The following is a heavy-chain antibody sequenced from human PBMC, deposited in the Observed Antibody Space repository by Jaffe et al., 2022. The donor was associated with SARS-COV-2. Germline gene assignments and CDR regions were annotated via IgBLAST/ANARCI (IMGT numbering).Heavy chain of an antibody. CDR1: GGSFSGYY. J-gene: IGHJ4*02. V-gene: IGHV4-34*01. CDR2: INHSGST. D-gene: IGHD2-15*01. Sequence: QVQLQQWGAGLLKPSETLSLTCAVYGGSFSGYYWSWIRQPPGKGLEWIGEINHSGSTNYNPSLKSRVTISVDTSKNQFSLKLSSVTAADTAVYYCARGGGAVVVVAAVVDWGQGTLVTVSS. CDR3: ARGGGAVVVVAAVVD.